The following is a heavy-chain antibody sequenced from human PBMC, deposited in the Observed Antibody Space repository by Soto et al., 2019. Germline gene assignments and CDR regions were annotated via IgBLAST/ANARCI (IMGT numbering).Heavy chain of an antibody. J-gene: IGHJ2*01. D-gene: IGHD3-9*01. CDR3: ARESHDIEL. CDR2: INDRGSI. Sequence: QVQLQQLGAGPLRPLETLSLTCGVSGGSFSGYYWAWIRQSPGKGLEWIGEINDRGSINYNPSLKSRVSISVDTSTNHYSLNLTSVTAADTAVYYCARESHDIELWGRGTLVTVSS. CDR1: GGSFSGYY. V-gene: IGHV4-34*01.